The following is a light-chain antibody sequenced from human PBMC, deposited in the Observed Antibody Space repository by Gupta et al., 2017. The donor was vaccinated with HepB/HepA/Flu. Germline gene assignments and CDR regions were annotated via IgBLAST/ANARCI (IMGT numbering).Light chain of an antibody. CDR3: CSYACSRTLV. Sequence: QSALTQPASVSGSPGQSITISCTGTSSDVGSYNLVSWYQQHPGKAPKLMIYEVSKRPSGVSNRFSGSKSGTTASVTISGLQAEDAAYYYFCSYACSRTLVFGTGPKVNVL. V-gene: IGLV2-23*02. J-gene: IGLJ1*01. CDR2: EVS. CDR1: SSDVGSYNL.